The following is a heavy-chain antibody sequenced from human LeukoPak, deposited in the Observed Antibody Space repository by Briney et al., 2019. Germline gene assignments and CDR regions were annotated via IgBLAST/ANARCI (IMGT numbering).Heavy chain of an antibody. CDR1: GFTSNTYS. CDR2: ISSSSSII. CDR3: ARDLNAFDT. V-gene: IGHV3-48*01. Sequence: GGSLRLSCAASGFTSNTYSMNWVRQAPGKGLEWVSYISYISSSSSIIYYADSVKGRFTISRDSAKNSLYLQMNSLRAEDTAVYYCARDLNAFDTWGQGTMVTVSS. J-gene: IGHJ3*02.